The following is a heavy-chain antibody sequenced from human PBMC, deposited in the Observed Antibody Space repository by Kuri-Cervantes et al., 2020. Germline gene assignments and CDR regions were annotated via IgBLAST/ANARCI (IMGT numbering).Heavy chain of an antibody. Sequence: KVSCKASGYTFTSYWIGWVRQMPGKGLEWMGIIYPGDSDTRYSPSFQGQVTISADKSISTAYLQWSSLKASDTAMYYCARQLAAGETFDYWGQGTLVTVSS. J-gene: IGHJ4*02. CDR1: GYTFTSYW. D-gene: IGHD6-13*01. CDR3: ARQLAAGETFDY. CDR2: IYPGDSDT. V-gene: IGHV5-51*01.